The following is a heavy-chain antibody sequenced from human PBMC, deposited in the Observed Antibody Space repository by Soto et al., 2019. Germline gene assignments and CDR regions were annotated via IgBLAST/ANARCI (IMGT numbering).Heavy chain of an antibody. J-gene: IGHJ6*02. V-gene: IGHV5-10-1*01. Sequence: GESLKISCKGSGYSFTSYWISWVRQMPGKGLEWMGRIDPSDSYTNYSPSFQGHVTISADKSISTAYLQWSSLKASDTAMYYCARSDYGEYYYYYYGMDVWGQGTTVTVSS. CDR1: GYSFTSYW. CDR2: IDPSDSYT. D-gene: IGHD4-17*01. CDR3: ARSDYGEYYYYYYGMDV.